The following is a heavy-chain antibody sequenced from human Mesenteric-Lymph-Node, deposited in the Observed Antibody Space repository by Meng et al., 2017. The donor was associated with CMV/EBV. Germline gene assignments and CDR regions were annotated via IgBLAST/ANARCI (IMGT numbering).Heavy chain of an antibody. CDR2: VSGYNGNT. J-gene: IGHJ3*01. V-gene: IGHV1-18*01. CDR3: AKVPPWGSWWLADDVFDV. D-gene: IGHD2-15*01. CDR1: GYSFTSYG. Sequence: ASVKVSCKASGYSFTSYGITWIRQAPGQGLEWMGWVSGYNGNTKYAQKFQDRVTMTADTSTTTAYMELTSLVSDDTAVYFCAKVPPWGSWWLADDVFDVWGQGTLVTVSS.